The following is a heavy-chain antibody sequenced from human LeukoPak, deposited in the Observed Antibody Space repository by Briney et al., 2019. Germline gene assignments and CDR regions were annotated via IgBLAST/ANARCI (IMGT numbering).Heavy chain of an antibody. V-gene: IGHV1-24*01. CDR1: GYTLTELS. CDR2: FDPEDGET. Sequence: ASVKVSCKVSGYTLTELSMHWVRQAPGKGLEWMGGFDPEDGETIYAQKFQGRVTMTEDTSTDTAYMELSSLISEDTAVYYCAKVLYDSSGYYFDYGGQGTLVTVSS. CDR3: AKVLYDSSGYYFDY. D-gene: IGHD3-22*01. J-gene: IGHJ4*02.